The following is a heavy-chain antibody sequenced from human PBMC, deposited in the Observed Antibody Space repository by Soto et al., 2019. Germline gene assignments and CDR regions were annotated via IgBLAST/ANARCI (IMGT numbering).Heavy chain of an antibody. CDR2: ISSSGTIV. V-gene: IGHV3-48*03. J-gene: IGHJ6*02. CDR3: ARDRSQGHCSGGSCAIYSYYGMDV. D-gene: IGHD2-15*01. CDR1: GFTFTSYE. Sequence: PGGSLRLSCAASGFTFTSYEMNWVRQAPGKGLEWVSYISSSGTIVSYADSVKGRFTISRDDAKNSLSLQMNSLRAEDTAVYYCARDRSQGHCSGGSCAIYSYYGMDVWGQGTTVTVSS.